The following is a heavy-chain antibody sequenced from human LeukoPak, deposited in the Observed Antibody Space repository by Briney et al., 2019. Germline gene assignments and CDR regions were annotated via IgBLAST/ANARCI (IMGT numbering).Heavy chain of an antibody. CDR1: GGSFTESY. J-gene: IGHJ6*04. CDR3: AELGITMIGGV. Sequence: LSLTCAVYGGSFTESYWNWIRQAPRKGLEWVSYISSSGSTIYYADSVKGRFTISRDNAKNSLYLQMNSLRAEDTAVYYCAELGITMIGGVWGKGTTVTISS. D-gene: IGHD3-10*02. CDR2: ISSSGSTI. V-gene: IGHV3-11*04.